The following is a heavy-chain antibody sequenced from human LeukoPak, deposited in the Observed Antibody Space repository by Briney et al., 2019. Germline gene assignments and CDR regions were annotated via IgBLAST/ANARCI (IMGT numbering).Heavy chain of an antibody. V-gene: IGHV1-69*05. CDR1: GGTFTSYA. CDR2: IIPIFGTA. J-gene: IGHJ4*02. D-gene: IGHD5-12*01. Sequence: SVKVSCKASGGTFTSYAISWVRQAPGQGLEWMGRIIPIFGTANYAQKFQGRVTITTDESTSTAYMELSSLRSEDTAVYYCARASGYDWGVDYWGQGTLVTVSS. CDR3: ARASGYDWGVDY.